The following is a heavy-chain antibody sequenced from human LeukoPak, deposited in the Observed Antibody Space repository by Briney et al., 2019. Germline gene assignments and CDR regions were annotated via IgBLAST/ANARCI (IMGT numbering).Heavy chain of an antibody. J-gene: IGHJ4*02. V-gene: IGHV3-7*04. D-gene: IGHD3-22*01. CDR1: GFTFSSYW. Sequence: GGSLPLSCAASGFTFSSYWMSWVRQAPGKGLEWVANIKQDGSDKYYVDSVKGRLTISRDNAKNSLYLQMNSLRAEDTAVYYCARDLYYDSNGNFDYWGGGTGVSVSS. CDR3: ARDLYYDSNGNFDY. CDR2: IKQDGSDK.